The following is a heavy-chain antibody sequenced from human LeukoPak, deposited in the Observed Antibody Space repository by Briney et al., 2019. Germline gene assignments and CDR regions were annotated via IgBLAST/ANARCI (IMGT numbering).Heavy chain of an antibody. Sequence: SETLSLTCAVYGGSFSDYYWTWIRQPPGKGLEWIGEINHSGSTNYNPSLKSRVTISVDTSKNQFSLKLSSVTAADTAVYYCARARRRFDPWGQGTLVTVSS. CDR1: GGSFSDYY. J-gene: IGHJ5*02. CDR2: INHSGST. V-gene: IGHV4-34*01. CDR3: ARARRRFDP.